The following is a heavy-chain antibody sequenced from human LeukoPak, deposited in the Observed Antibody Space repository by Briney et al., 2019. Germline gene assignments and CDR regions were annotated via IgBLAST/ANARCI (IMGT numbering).Heavy chain of an antibody. CDR3: AKAAGQWVVGGDYYFDY. D-gene: IGHD6-19*01. CDR1: GFTFSNYA. CDR2: ISGSGGSS. J-gene: IGHJ4*02. V-gene: IGHV3-23*01. Sequence: PGGSLRLSCAASGFTFSNYAMSWVRQAPGKGLECVSGISGSGGSSYYADSVKGRLTISRDNSKNMLYLQMNSLRAEDTAVYYCAKAAGQWVVGGDYYFDYWGRGTLVTVSS.